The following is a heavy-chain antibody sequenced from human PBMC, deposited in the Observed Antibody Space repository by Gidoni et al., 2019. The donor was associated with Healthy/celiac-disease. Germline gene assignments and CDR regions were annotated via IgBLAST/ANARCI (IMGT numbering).Heavy chain of an antibody. CDR3: TRSNYVYYYYYGMDV. V-gene: IGHV3-15*01. CDR1: GFTFSNAW. J-gene: IGHJ6*02. D-gene: IGHD4-4*01. Sequence: EVQLVESGGGLVKPGGSLRLSCAASGFTFSNAWMSWVRQAPGKGLEWVGRIKSKTDGGTTDYAAPVKGRFTISRDDSKNTLYLQMNSLKTEDTAVYYCTRSNYVYYYYYGMDVWGQGTTVTVSS. CDR2: IKSKTDGGTT.